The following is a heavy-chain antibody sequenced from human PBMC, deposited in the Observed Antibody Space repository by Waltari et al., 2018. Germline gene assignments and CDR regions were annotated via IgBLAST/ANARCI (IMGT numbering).Heavy chain of an antibody. Sequence: EVQLVESGGGLVQPGGSLRLSCAASEFIFSTHAMPWVRQAPGKGLEFVSSISSNGDSTFYANSVKGRFTISRDNFKNTLYLHMGSLRAEDTAVYYCARDHYGDLTGGYFDYWGQGTLVTVSS. CDR3: ARDHYGDLTGGYFDY. CDR2: ISSNGDST. D-gene: IGHD4-17*01. V-gene: IGHV3-64*01. CDR1: EFIFSTHA. J-gene: IGHJ4*02.